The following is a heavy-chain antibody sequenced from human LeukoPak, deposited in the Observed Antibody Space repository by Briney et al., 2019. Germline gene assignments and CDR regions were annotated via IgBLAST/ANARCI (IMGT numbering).Heavy chain of an antibody. CDR3: ARGAGHTPGYSSGWYETDY. J-gene: IGHJ4*02. V-gene: IGHV4-34*01. CDR1: GGSISGYY. D-gene: IGHD6-19*01. Sequence: SETLSLTCTVSGGSISGYYWSWIRQPPGKGLEWIGEINHSGSTNYNPSLKSRVTISVDTSKNQFSLKLSSVTAADTAVYYCARGAGHTPGYSSGWYETDYWGQGTLVTVSS. CDR2: INHSGST.